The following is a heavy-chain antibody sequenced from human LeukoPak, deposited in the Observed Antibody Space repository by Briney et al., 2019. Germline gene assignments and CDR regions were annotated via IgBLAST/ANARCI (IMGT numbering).Heavy chain of an antibody. D-gene: IGHD1-26*01. J-gene: IGHJ4*02. CDR3: APLGATGY. V-gene: IGHV3-30-3*01. Sequence: GGSLRLSCAASGFTFSSYAMHWVRQAPGKGLEWVAVISYDGSNKYYADSVKGRFTISRDNSKNTLYLQMNSLRAEDTAVYYCAPLGATGYWGQGTLVTVSS. CDR1: GFTFSSYA. CDR2: ISYDGSNK.